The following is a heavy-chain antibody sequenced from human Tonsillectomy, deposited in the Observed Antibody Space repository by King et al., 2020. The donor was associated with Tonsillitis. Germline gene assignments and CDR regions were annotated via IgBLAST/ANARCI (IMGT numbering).Heavy chain of an antibody. CDR1: GFTFSSYW. J-gene: IGHJ4*02. Sequence: VQLVESGGDLVQPGGSLRLSCAASGFTFSSYWMHWVRHAPGEGLVWVSRINSDGSSTRYADSVKGRFTISRDNAKNTLYLQMNSLRADDTAVYYCAKEGYSGWFDYWGQGTLVTVSS. D-gene: IGHD6-19*01. CDR2: INSDGSST. CDR3: AKEGYSGWFDY. V-gene: IGHV3-74*01.